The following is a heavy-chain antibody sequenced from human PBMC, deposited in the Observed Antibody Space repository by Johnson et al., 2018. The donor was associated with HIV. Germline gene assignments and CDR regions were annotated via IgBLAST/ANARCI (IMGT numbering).Heavy chain of an antibody. D-gene: IGHD3-22*01. CDR1: GFTFSSYA. V-gene: IGHV3-30-3*01. Sequence: LSCAASGFTFSSYAMHWVRQAPGKGLEWVAVISYDGSNQYYADSVKGRFTISRDNSENTLYLQMNSLRTEDTALYYCASKDSTYYYADFNIWGQGTMVTVSS. CDR2: ISYDGSNQ. CDR3: ASKDSTYYYADFNI. J-gene: IGHJ3*02.